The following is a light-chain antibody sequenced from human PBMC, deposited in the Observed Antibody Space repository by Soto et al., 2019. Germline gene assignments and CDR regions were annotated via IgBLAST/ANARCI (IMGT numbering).Light chain of an antibody. V-gene: IGKV3-20*01. J-gene: IGKJ1*01. CDR2: GAS. CDR3: QQYGSSPQT. CDR1: QSVSSSY. Sequence: EIGLTQSQGTLSLSPGERATLACSASQSVSSSYLAWYQQKPGQAPRLLIYGASSRATGIPDRFSGSGSGTDFTLTISRLEPEDFAVYYCQQYGSSPQTFGQGTKVEIK.